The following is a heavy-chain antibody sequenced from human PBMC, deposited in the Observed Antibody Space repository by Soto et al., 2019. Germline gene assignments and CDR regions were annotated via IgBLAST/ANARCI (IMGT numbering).Heavy chain of an antibody. Sequence: EVQLVESGGGLVKPGGSLRLSCAASGFNFNSYTINWVRQAPGKRLEWLSSISSSGYIFSTDLVRGRFTISRDNAKTSVYLQINSPRAEDTAVYFCARDCSGGSCYPGMDVWGQGTTVTVSS. V-gene: IGHV3-21*01. J-gene: IGHJ6*02. D-gene: IGHD2-15*01. CDR2: ISSSGYI. CDR1: GFNFNSYT. CDR3: ARDCSGGSCYPGMDV.